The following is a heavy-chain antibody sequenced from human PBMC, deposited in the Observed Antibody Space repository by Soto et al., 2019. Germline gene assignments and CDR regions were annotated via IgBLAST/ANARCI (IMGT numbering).Heavy chain of an antibody. CDR1: GFSCITYC. Sequence: GSLXRSWAASGFSCITYCISWVLQAPGQGLEWVANIKKDGSEEYYVDSVKGRLTISRDSAKNSLYLQMNSLRAEDTDVYYCANSSDPGYILELWGQGTLVKVYS. D-gene: IGHD3-9*01. J-gene: IGHJ1*01. CDR2: IKKDGSEE. CDR3: ANSSDPGYILEL. V-gene: IGHV3-7*01.